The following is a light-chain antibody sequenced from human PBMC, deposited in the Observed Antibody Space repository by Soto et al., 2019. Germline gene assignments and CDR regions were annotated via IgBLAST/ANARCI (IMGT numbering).Light chain of an antibody. J-gene: IGKJ4*01. CDR1: QAISNN. Sequence: EIGMTQSPTTLSLSPGEGATLSCRASQAISNNVAWYQQKPGQAPRLLMYGASTRATGVPGRFSGSWSGTKSTLTITSLQSEDFAVYYCQQHADWPLTFGGGTKVEIK. CDR2: GAS. CDR3: QQHADWPLT. V-gene: IGKV3-15*01.